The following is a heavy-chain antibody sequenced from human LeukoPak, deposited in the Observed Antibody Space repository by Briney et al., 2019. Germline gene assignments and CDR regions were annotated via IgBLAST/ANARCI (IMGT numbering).Heavy chain of an antibody. Sequence: GESLRISCKASGYSFTTYWIGWVRQMLEKGLEWMGLINPGDSDTRYSPSFQGQVTISADKSINTAYLQWSSLKASDTAMYYCARSRGGTCYSDCSNWFDPWGQGTLVTVFS. D-gene: IGHD2-15*01. V-gene: IGHV5-51*01. CDR2: INPGDSDT. J-gene: IGHJ5*02. CDR1: GYSFTTYW. CDR3: ARSRGGTCYSDCSNWFDP.